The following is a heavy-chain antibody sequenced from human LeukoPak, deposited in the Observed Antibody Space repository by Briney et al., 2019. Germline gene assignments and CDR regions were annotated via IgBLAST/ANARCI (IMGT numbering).Heavy chain of an antibody. CDR2: IKQDGSEK. CDR3: ARVAPSSTSPQRYFDL. CDR1: GFTFSSYW. V-gene: IGHV3-7*03. Sequence: GGSLRLSCAASGFTFSSYWMSWVRQAPGKGLEWVANIKQDGSEKYYVDSVKGRFTISRDNAKNSLYLQMNSLRAEDTAVYYCARVAPSSTSPQRYFDLWGRGTLVTVSS. J-gene: IGHJ2*01. D-gene: IGHD2-2*01.